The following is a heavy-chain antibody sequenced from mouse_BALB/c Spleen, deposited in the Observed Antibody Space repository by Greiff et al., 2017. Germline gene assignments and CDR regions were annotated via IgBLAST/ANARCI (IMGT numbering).Heavy chain of an antibody. CDR2: ISYSGST. J-gene: IGHJ4*01. CDR3: ARRGTTDYYAMDY. V-gene: IGHV3-2*02. D-gene: IGHD1-1*01. CDR1: GYSITSDYA. Sequence: ESGPGLVKPSQSLSLTCTVTGYSITSDYAWNWIRQFPGNKLEWMGYISYSGSTSYNPSLKSRISITRDTSKNQFFLQLNSVTTEDTATYYCARRGTTDYYAMDYWGQGTSVTVSS.